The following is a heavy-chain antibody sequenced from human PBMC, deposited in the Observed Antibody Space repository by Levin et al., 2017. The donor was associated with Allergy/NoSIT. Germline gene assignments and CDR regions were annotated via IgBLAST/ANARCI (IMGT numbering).Heavy chain of an antibody. CDR2: IKQDGSEK. D-gene: IGHD6-19*01. CDR1: GFTFSSYW. Sequence: PGGSLRLSCAASGFTFSSYWMSWVRQAPGKGLEWVANIKQDGSEKYYVDSVKGRFTISRDNAKSSLYLQMNSLRAEDTAVYYCARGWRKQWLVPIDYWGQGTLVTVSS. J-gene: IGHJ4*02. V-gene: IGHV3-7*01. CDR3: ARGWRKQWLVPIDY.